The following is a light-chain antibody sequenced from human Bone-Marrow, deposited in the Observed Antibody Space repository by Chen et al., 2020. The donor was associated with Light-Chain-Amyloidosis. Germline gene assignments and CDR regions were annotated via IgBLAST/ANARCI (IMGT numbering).Light chain of an antibody. V-gene: IGLV2-14*01. CDR3: SSYTITNTLV. Sequence: QSALTHPASASGSPGPSLTLSCTGTSSDVGGDNHVSWYQQHPDKAPKLMIYEVTNRPSWVPDRFSGSKSDNTASLTISGLQTEDEADYFCSSYTITNTLVFGSGTRVTVL. CDR1: SSDVGGDNH. J-gene: IGLJ1*01. CDR2: EVT.